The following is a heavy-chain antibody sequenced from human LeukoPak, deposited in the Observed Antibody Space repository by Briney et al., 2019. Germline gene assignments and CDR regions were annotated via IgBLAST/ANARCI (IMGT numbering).Heavy chain of an antibody. Sequence: SETLSLTCTVSGGSISSSSYYWGWIRQPPGKGLEWIGSIYYSGSTYYNPSLKSRVTISVDTSKNQFSLKLSSVTAADTAVYYCARFSGSNSWYFDLWGRGTLVTVSS. CDR1: GGSISSSSYY. CDR3: ARFSGSNSWYFDL. CDR2: IYYSGST. J-gene: IGHJ2*01. V-gene: IGHV4-39*01. D-gene: IGHD1-26*01.